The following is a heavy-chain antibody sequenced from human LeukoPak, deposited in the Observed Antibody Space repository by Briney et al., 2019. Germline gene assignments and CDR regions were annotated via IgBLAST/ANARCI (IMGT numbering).Heavy chain of an antibody. V-gene: IGHV1-69*01. CDR1: GGTFSSYA. J-gene: IGHJ6*03. CDR3: ARGQVGATTGYYYYYMDV. D-gene: IGHD1-26*01. CDR2: IIPIFGTA. Sequence: SVKVSCKASGGTFSSYAISWVRQAPGQGLEWMGGIIPIFGTANYAQKFQGRVTITADESTSTAYMELSSLRSEDTAVYYCARGQVGATTGYYYYYMDVWGKGTTVTVSS.